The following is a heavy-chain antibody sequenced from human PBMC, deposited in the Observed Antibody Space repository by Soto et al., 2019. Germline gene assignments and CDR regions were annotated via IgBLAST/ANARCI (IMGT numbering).Heavy chain of an antibody. Sequence: GASVKLSCKASGYTFSDYYIHWVRQAPGQGLEWMGWINPNSGGTKYAPKFQGGVTMTRDTSITTAYMELSRLRSGDTAVYYCAKEPATAKPEGVDFWGQGTLVTVSS. CDR2: INPNSGGT. V-gene: IGHV1-2*02. J-gene: IGHJ4*02. D-gene: IGHD1-1*01. CDR1: GYTFSDYY. CDR3: AKEPATAKPEGVDF.